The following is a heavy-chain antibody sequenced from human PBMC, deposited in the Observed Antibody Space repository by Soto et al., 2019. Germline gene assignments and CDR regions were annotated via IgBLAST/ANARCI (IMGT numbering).Heavy chain of an antibody. CDR1: GGSFSGYY. V-gene: IGHV4-34*01. J-gene: IGHJ5*02. CDR2: INHSGST. D-gene: IGHD3-9*01. Sequence: SETLSLTCAVYGGSFSGYYWSWIRQPPGKGLEWIGEINHSGSTNYNPSLKSRVTISVDTSKNQFSLKLSSVTAADTAVYFCARDFERPAIGPWGQGTSVTVSS. CDR3: ARDFERPAIGP.